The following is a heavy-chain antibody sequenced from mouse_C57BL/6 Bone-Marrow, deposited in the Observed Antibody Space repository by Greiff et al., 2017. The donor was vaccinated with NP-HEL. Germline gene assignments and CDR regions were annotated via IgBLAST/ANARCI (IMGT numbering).Heavy chain of an antibody. Sequence: QVQLKQPGAELVKPGASVKMSCKASGYTFTSYWITWVKQRPGQGLEWIGDIYPGSGSTNYNEKFKSKATLTVDKSSSTAYMQLSSLTSEDSAVYYCYYYGSSYGDAMDYWGQGTSVTVSS. CDR2: IYPGSGST. J-gene: IGHJ4*01. CDR3: YYYGSSYGDAMDY. CDR1: GYTFTSYW. V-gene: IGHV1-55*01. D-gene: IGHD1-1*01.